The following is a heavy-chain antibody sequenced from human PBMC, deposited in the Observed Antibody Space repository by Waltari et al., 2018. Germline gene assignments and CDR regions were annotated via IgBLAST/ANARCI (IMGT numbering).Heavy chain of an antibody. CDR1: GFTFDDYT. V-gene: IGHV3-43*01. J-gene: IGHJ4*02. CDR3: AKDRLAYCGGDCYSLDY. CDR2: ISWDGVST. Sequence: EVQLVESGGVVVQPGGSLRLSCAASGFTFDDYTMHWVRQAPGKGLEWVSLISWDGVSTYDADSVKGRFTISRDNSKNSLYLQMNSLRTEDTALYYCAKDRLAYCGGDCYSLDYWGQGTLVTVSS. D-gene: IGHD2-21*01.